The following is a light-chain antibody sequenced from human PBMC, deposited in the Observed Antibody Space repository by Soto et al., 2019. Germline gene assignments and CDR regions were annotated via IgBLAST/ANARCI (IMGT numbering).Light chain of an antibody. J-gene: IGKJ1*01. CDR2: AAS. CDR3: QQADRFSIT. Sequence: IQMTQSPSSLSASVGDRVTITCRASQGIDKWIAWYQQRPGKGPQLLIYAASTLRGGVPSRFSGSGFGTDFTLTISSLQPEDVATYFCQQADRFSITFGQGTKVDIK. CDR1: QGIDKW. V-gene: IGKV1-12*01.